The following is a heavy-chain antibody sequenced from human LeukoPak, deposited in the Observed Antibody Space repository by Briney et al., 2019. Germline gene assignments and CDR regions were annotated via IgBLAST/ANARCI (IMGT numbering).Heavy chain of an antibody. CDR1: GYTFTSYG. Sequence: APVKVSCKASGYTFTSYGISWVRQAPGQGLEWMGCIIAYNGNTNYAQKLQGRVTMTTDTSTSTAYMELRSLRSDDTAVYYCARVVVVAATIDYWGQGTLVTVSS. CDR3: ARVVVVAATIDY. D-gene: IGHD2-15*01. CDR2: IIAYNGNT. V-gene: IGHV1-18*01. J-gene: IGHJ4*02.